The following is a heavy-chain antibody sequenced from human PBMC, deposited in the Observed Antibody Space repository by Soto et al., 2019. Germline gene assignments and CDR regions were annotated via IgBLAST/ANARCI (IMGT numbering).Heavy chain of an antibody. Sequence: SETLSLTCTVSGGSINSGDYYWTWVRQPPGKGLGWIGNIFHSGSTYYTPSLQSRVTISLDTSKNHFSLKLSSVTPADTAVYYCARDRYYGSGTYYNFYSGMDVWGQGTTVTVSS. D-gene: IGHD3-10*01. CDR2: IFHSGST. CDR1: GGSINSGDYY. V-gene: IGHV4-30-4*01. CDR3: ARDRYYGSGTYYNFYSGMDV. J-gene: IGHJ6*02.